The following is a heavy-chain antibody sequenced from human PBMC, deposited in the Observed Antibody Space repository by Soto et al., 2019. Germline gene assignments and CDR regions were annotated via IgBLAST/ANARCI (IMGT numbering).Heavy chain of an antibody. CDR1: GYSFTSYW. V-gene: IGHV5-10-1*01. CDR2: IDPSDSYT. CDR3: ARSLAGYSRYYYYYYGMDV. J-gene: IGHJ6*02. D-gene: IGHD6-13*01. Sequence: GESLKISCKGSGYSFTSYWISWVRQMPGKGLEWMGRIDPSDSYTNYSPSFQGHVTISADKSISTAYLQWSSLKASDTAMYYCARSLAGYSRYYYYYYGMDVWCQGT.